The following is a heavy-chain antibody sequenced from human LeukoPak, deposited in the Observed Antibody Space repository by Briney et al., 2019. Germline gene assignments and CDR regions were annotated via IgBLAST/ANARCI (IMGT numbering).Heavy chain of an antibody. Sequence: GGSLRLSCAASGFAFTTCAINWVRQAPGKGLEWASAISGSGGSTYYADSVKGRFTISRDNSKNTLYLQMNSLRAEDTAVYYCAKTRYYDFWSGYYNDAFDIWGQGTMVTVSS. CDR2: ISGSGGST. V-gene: IGHV3-23*01. J-gene: IGHJ3*02. D-gene: IGHD3-3*01. CDR3: AKTRYYDFWSGYYNDAFDI. CDR1: GFAFTTCA.